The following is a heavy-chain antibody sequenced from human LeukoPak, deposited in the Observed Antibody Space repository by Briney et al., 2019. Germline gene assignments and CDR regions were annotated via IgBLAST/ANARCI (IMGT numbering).Heavy chain of an antibody. V-gene: IGHV4-30-2*01. D-gene: IGHD5-18*01. CDR3: ARYSYPYFDY. CDR2: IYHSGST. Sequence: SETLSLTCAVSGGSISSGGYSWSWLRQPPGKGLEWIGYIYHSGSTYYNPSLKSRVTISVDRSKNQFSLKLSSVTAADTAVYYCARYSYPYFDYWGQGTLVTVSS. CDR1: GGSISSGGYS. J-gene: IGHJ4*02.